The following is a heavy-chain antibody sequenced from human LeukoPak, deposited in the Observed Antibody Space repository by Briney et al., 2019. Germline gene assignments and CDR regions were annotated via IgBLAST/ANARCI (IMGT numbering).Heavy chain of an antibody. CDR1: GGSISSYY. J-gene: IGHJ3*02. CDR2: IFYTESA. CDR3: ARRGGSPLGAFDI. D-gene: IGHD1-26*01. Sequence: PSETLFLTCTVPGGSISSYYWSWIRQPPGKGLECIGYIFYTESANYNPSLKSRVTISVDTSKNQFSLKLTSVTAADTAVYYCARRGGSPLGAFDIWGQGTMVTVSS. V-gene: IGHV4-59*01.